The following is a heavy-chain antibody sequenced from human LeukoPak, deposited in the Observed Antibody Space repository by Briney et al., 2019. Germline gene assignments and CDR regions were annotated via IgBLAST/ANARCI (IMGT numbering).Heavy chain of an antibody. CDR1: GGSISSYY. J-gene: IGHJ4*02. Sequence: PSETLSLTCIVSGGSISSYYWSWIRQPPGKGLEWIGYIYYSGSTNYNPSLKSRVTISLDTSKNQFSLKLSSVTAADTAVYYCARIYGGYFDYWGQGTLVTVSS. D-gene: IGHD3-16*01. CDR3: ARIYGGYFDY. V-gene: IGHV4-59*01. CDR2: IYYSGST.